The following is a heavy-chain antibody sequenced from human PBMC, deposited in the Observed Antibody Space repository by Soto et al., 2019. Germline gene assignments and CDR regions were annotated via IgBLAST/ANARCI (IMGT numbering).Heavy chain of an antibody. Sequence: QITLKESGPTLVKPTQTLTLTCTFSGFSLSTSGVGVGWIRQPPGTALEWLALIYWDDDKRYSPSLNSRSTITKDPSKIHVVLTMTNMDPVDTATYSGAHRRQYSRGWYVFDYWGQGTLVTVSS. CDR1: GFSLSTSGVG. V-gene: IGHV2-5*02. J-gene: IGHJ4*02. CDR3: AHRRQYSRGWYVFDY. D-gene: IGHD6-19*01. CDR2: IYWDDDK.